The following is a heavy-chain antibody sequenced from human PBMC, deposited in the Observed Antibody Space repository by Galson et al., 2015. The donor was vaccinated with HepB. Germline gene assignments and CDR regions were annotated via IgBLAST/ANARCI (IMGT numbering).Heavy chain of an antibody. J-gene: IGHJ6*02. Sequence: QSGAEVKKPGESLKVSCKGSGYSFTNYWIGWVRQMPGKGLEWMGIVYPGDSDTRYSPSFQGQVTISADKSINTAYLQWTSLRAWDTAVYYCARHADPRTTLTGYSSRRTRYYYGMDVWGQGTTVTVSS. V-gene: IGHV5-51*01. CDR2: VYPGDSDT. D-gene: IGHD3-9*01. CDR3: ARHADPRTTLTGYSSRRTRYYYGMDV. CDR1: GYSFTNYW.